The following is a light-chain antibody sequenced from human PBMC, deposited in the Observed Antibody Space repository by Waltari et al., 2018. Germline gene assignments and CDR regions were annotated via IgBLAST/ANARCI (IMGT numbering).Light chain of an antibody. J-gene: IGKJ1*01. CDR3: QHYVSLPAT. CDR1: QRVTRS. CDR2: GAS. V-gene: IGKV3-20*01. Sequence: EIVLTQSPGTLSLCPGERATLSCRASQRVTRSLAWYQQKPGQAPRLLIYGASSRATGIPDRFSGGGSGTDFSLTISRLEPEDFAMYYCQHYVSLPATFGQGTKVEIK.